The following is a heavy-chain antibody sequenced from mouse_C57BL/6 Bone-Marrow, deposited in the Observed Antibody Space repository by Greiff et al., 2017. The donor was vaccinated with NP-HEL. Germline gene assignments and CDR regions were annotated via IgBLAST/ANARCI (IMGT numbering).Heavy chain of an antibody. CDR2: INPSSGYT. CDR1: GYTFTSYW. D-gene: IGHD1-1*01. J-gene: IGHJ2*01. CDR3: ARWGVFTTVVATTSDY. V-gene: IGHV1-7*01. Sequence: VQLQQPGAELVKPGASVKLSCKASGYTFTSYWMHWVKQRPGQGLEWIGYINPSSGYTKYNQKFKDKATLTADKSSSTAYMQLSSLTYEDSAVYYCARWGVFTTVVATTSDYWGQGTTLTVSS.